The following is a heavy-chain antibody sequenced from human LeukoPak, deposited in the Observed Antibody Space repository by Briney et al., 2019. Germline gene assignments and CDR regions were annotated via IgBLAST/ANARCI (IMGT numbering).Heavy chain of an antibody. CDR3: ARALVVTATAFDI. CDR2: IYHSGST. CDR1: GGSISSYY. Sequence: SETLSLTCTVSGGSISSYYWSWIRQPPGKGLEWIGYIYHSGSTNYNPSLKSRVTISVDTSKNQFSLKLSSVTAADTAVYYCARALVVTATAFDIWGQGTMVTVSS. V-gene: IGHV4-59*01. J-gene: IGHJ3*02. D-gene: IGHD2-21*02.